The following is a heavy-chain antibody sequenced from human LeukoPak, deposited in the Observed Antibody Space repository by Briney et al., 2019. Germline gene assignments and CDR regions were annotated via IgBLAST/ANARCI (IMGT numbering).Heavy chain of an antibody. J-gene: IGHJ3*02. CDR2: IVPSDSYT. CDR3: ARHMEGYDSSGYPDAFDI. Sequence: GESLKISCKGSGYSFASYWTSWVRQMPGKGLEWMGRIVPSDSYTNYSPSFQGHVTISADKSISTAYLQWSSLKASDTAMYYCARHMEGYDSSGYPDAFDIWGQGTMVTVSS. D-gene: IGHD3-22*01. CDR1: GYSFASYW. V-gene: IGHV5-10-1*01.